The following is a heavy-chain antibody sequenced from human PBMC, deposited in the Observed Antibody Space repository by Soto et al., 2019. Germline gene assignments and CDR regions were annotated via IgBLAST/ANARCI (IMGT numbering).Heavy chain of an antibody. J-gene: IGHJ4*02. CDR3: AIRASYYDSSGYFDY. Sequence: GGSLRLSCAASGFTFSSYWMHWVRQPPGKGLVWVSRINSAGSSTSYADSVKGRFTISRDNAKNTLYLQMNSLRAEDTAVYYCAIRASYYDSSGYFDYWGQGTLVTVSS. CDR1: GFTFSSYW. CDR2: INSAGSST. V-gene: IGHV3-74*01. D-gene: IGHD3-22*01.